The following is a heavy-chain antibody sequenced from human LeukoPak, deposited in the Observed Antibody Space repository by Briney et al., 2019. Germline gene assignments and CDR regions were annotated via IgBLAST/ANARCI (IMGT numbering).Heavy chain of an antibody. CDR3: AKDPPCSGGTCYGYFES. D-gene: IGHD2-15*01. CDR1: GGTFSSYA. CDR2: IIPILGIA. Sequence: ASVKVSCKASGGTFSSYAISWVRQAPGQGLEWMGRIIPILGIANYAQKFQGRVTITADKSTSTAYMELSSLRSEDTAVYYCAKDPPCSGGTCYGYFESWGQGILVTVSS. J-gene: IGHJ4*02. V-gene: IGHV1-69*04.